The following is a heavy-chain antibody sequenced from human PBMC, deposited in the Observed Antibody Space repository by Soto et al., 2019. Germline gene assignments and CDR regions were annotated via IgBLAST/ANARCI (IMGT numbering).Heavy chain of an antibody. CDR2: IYYSGST. CDR1: GGSISSYY. J-gene: IGHJ6*02. Sequence: SETLSLTCTVSGGSISSYYWSWIRQPPGKGLEWIGYIYYSGSTNYNPSLKSRVTISVETSTSTAYMELSSLRSEDTAVYYCARHVTAAGYYYGMDVWGQGTTVTVSS. V-gene: IGHV4-59*03. CDR3: ARHVTAAGYYYGMDV. D-gene: IGHD2-2*01.